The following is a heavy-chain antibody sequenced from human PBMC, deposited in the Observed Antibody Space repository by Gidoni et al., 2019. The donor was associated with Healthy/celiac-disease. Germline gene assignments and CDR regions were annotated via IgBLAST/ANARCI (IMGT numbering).Heavy chain of an antibody. V-gene: IGHV3-30*02. D-gene: IGHD5-18*01. J-gene: IGHJ4*02. CDR3: AKMGTRGYSYGPGYFDY. CDR1: GFTFSSYG. Sequence: QVQLVESGGGVVQPGGSLSLPCAASGFTFSSYGMHWVRQAPGKGLEWVAFIRYDGSNKYYADSVKGRFTISRDNSKNTLYLQMNSLRAEDTAVYYCAKMGTRGYSYGPGYFDYWGQGTLVTVSS. CDR2: IRYDGSNK.